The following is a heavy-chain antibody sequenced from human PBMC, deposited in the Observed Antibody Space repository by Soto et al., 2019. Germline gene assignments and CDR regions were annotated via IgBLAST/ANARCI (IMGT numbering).Heavy chain of an antibody. CDR2: IVVGSDNT. CDR3: AAAILGHPPYCYGMDV. Sequence: HMQLVQYGPEVKKPGTSLKVSCKASGFTLRSSAVQLVRPARGQGIEWIGWIVVGSDNTNYAQTFQERGTLTRDMSTSTGYMERSGLRSEDTATYYCAAAILGHPPYCYGMDVWGQGPPVTVSS. V-gene: IGHV1-58*01. D-gene: IGHD1-26*01. CDR1: GFTLRSSA. J-gene: IGHJ6*02.